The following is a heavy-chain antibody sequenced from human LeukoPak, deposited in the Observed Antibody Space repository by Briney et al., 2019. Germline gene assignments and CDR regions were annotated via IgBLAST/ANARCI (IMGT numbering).Heavy chain of an antibody. CDR1: GGSISSSNW. J-gene: IGHJ4*02. V-gene: IGHV4-4*02. CDR3: ARDRFELDY. D-gene: IGHD3-9*01. CDR2: IYYNGST. Sequence: SGTLSLTCAASGGSISSSNWWSWIRQTPGKGLEWIGYIYYNGSTYYNPSLKSRTSMSVDLSKNHFSLKLTSATAADTAVYYCARDRFELDYWGQGTPVIVSS.